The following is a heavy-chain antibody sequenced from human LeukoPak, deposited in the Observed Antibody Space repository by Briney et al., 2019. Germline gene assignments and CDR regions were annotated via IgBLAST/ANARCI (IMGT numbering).Heavy chain of an antibody. J-gene: IGHJ6*03. CDR1: GGSISSGSYY. Sequence: SQTLSLTCTVSGGSISSGSYYWSWIRQPAGKGLEWIGRIYTSGSTNYNPSLKSRVTISVDTSKNQFSLKLSSVTAADTAVYYCARPRYCSISSCYYMDVWGNGTTVTVSS. D-gene: IGHD2-2*01. CDR2: IYTSGST. CDR3: ARPRYCSISSCYYMDV. V-gene: IGHV4-61*02.